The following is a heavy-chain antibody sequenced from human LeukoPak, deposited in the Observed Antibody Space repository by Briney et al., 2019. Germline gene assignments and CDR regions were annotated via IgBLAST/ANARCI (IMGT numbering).Heavy chain of an antibody. CDR1: GGSISSYY. Sequence: PSETLSPTCTVSGGSISSYYWSWIRQPPGKGLEWIGYIYTSGSTNYNPSLKSRVTISVDTSKNQFSLKLSSVTAADTAVYYCARHETDSSGYWFHFDYWGQGTLVTVSS. D-gene: IGHD3-22*01. CDR2: IYTSGST. V-gene: IGHV4-4*09. J-gene: IGHJ4*02. CDR3: ARHETDSSGYWFHFDY.